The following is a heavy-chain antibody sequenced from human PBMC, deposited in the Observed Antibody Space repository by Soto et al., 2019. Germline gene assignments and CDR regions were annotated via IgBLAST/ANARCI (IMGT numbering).Heavy chain of an antibody. Sequence: SLRFSCGGSVFSFDGYTMHWVRQAPGKGPEWVASLSLTSGFSGYADSVKGRFTISRDNAQSSVHLQMNNLRTEDTALYYCAKGRGTIVVTDAYDIWGQGTMVTVSS. CDR1: VFSFDGYT. V-gene: IGHV3-9*01. CDR3: AKGRGTIVVTDAYDI. J-gene: IGHJ3*02. D-gene: IGHD3-22*01. CDR2: LSLTSGFS.